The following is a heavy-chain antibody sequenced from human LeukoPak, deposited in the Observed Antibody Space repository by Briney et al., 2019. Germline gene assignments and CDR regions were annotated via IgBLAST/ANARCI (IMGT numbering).Heavy chain of an antibody. Sequence: GGSLRLSCAASGFTFSSYAMHWVRQAPGKGLEWVAVISYDGSNKYYADSVKGRLTISRDNSKNTLYLQMNSLRAEDTAVYYCARDADGYSDYWGQGTLVTVSS. CDR2: ISYDGSNK. CDR1: GFTFSSYA. D-gene: IGHD5-18*01. CDR3: ARDADGYSDY. V-gene: IGHV3-30*04. J-gene: IGHJ4*02.